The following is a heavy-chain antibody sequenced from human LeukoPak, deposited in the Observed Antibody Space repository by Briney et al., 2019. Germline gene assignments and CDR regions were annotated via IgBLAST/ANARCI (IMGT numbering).Heavy chain of an antibody. CDR2: ISYDGSNK. J-gene: IGHJ4*02. Sequence: GGSLRLSCAASGFTFSSYAMHWVRQAPGKGLEWVAVISYDGSNKYYADSVKGRFTISRDNSKNTLYLQMSSLRAEDTAVYYCVKIAGGPNWGQGTLVTVSS. V-gene: IGHV3-30*14. CDR3: VKIAGGPN. D-gene: IGHD2-8*02. CDR1: GFTFSSYA.